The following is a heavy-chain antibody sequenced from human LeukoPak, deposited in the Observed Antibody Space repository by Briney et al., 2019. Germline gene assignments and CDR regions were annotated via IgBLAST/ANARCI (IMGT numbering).Heavy chain of an antibody. J-gene: IGHJ4*01. V-gene: IGHV4-59*08. CDR2: IHYSGSA. CDR3: ATFDYDGRRCHFDQ. CDR1: GGALSSFY. D-gene: IGHD3-22*01. Sequence: SETLSLTCSVSGGALSSFYCSWIRQPPGEGLEFISYIHYSGSAGYNPSLRIRVTISFDTSKNQLCLKLTSVTAADTAVYYCATFDYDGRRCHFDQWGQGTLVPVSS.